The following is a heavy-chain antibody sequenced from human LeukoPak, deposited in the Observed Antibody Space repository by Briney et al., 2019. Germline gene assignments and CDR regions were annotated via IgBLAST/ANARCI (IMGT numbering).Heavy chain of an antibody. J-gene: IGHJ6*03. CDR2: INPNSGGT. D-gene: IGHD6-19*01. Sequence: ASVKVSCKASGYTFTGYYMHWVRQAPGQGLEWMGWINPNSGGTNYAQKFQGRVTMTRDTSISTAYMELSRLRSDDTAVYYCARSGRSGWYIYYYYYYMDVWGKGTTVTISS. CDR1: GYTFTGYY. CDR3: ARSGRSGWYIYYYYYYMDV. V-gene: IGHV1-2*02.